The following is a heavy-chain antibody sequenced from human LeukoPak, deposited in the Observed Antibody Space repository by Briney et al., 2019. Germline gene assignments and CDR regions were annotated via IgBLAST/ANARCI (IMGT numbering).Heavy chain of an antibody. D-gene: IGHD1-1*01. V-gene: IGHV1-69*04. Sequence: GASVKVSCKASGGTFSSYVISWVRQSPGQGLEWMGRIIPILGIANYAQKFQGRVTITADKSTSTAYMELSSLRSEDTAVYYCASAGTEDFDYWGQGTLVTVSS. CDR1: GGTFSSYV. CDR2: IIPILGIA. CDR3: ASAGTEDFDY. J-gene: IGHJ4*02.